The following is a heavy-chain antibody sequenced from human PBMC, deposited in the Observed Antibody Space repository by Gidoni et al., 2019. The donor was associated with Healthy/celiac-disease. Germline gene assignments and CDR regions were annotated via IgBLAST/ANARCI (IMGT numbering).Heavy chain of an antibody. CDR1: GGTFSSSA. J-gene: IGHJ6*02. CDR3: AREEVRGNLSPYYYYGMDV. CDR2: IIPIFGIA. Sequence: QVQLVQSGAEVKKPGSSVKVSCKASGGTFSSSAISWVRQAPGQGLEWMGRIIPIFGIANYAQKFQGRVTITADKSTSTAYMELSSLRSEDTAVYYCAREEVRGNLSPYYYYGMDVWGQGTTVTVSS. V-gene: IGHV1-69*04. D-gene: IGHD1-26*01.